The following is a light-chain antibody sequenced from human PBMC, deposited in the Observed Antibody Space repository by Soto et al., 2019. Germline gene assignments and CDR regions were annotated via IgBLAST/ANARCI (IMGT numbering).Light chain of an antibody. V-gene: IGLV2-8*01. J-gene: IGLJ2*01. CDR2: EVS. CDR3: SSYARNRDVL. Sequence: QSALTQPPSASGSPGQSVAISCTGTSSDVGGYSYVSWYQQHPGKAPTLMIYEVSKRPSGVPDRFSGSKSGNTASLTVSGLQAEDEADYYCSSYARNRDVLFGGGTKVTVL. CDR1: SSDVGGYSY.